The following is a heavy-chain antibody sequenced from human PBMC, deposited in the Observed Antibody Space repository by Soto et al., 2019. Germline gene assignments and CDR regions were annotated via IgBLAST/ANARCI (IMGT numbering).Heavy chain of an antibody. D-gene: IGHD5-18*01. CDR1: GGSISSGSYF. Sequence: QVQLQESGPGLVRPSQTLSVTCTVSGGSISSGSYFWTWIRQHPGKGLEWMGYTHYSGSTFYNPSLKSRLTISADTSKNQVSLTLKSVTAADTAVYYCARVDTSRVNYFDYWGQGILVAVSS. CDR2: THYSGST. CDR3: ARVDTSRVNYFDY. J-gene: IGHJ4*02. V-gene: IGHV4-31*03.